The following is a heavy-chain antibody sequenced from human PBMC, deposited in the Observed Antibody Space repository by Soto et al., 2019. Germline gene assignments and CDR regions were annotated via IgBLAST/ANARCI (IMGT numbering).Heavy chain of an antibody. CDR1: GFTFSDAW. D-gene: IGHD6-13*01. CDR2: IKSKADGGTR. V-gene: IGHV3-15*01. Sequence: EVQLVESGGGLVKPGGSRRLSCAASGFTFSDAWMSWVRQAPGKGLEWVGRIKSKADGGTRDYAAPVQGRFTISRDDSKNTLYLQMNSLKTEDTAVYSCTTALPSSRWDLRVGGLGVWGQGTAVTVSS. CDR3: TTALPSSRWDLRVGGLGV. J-gene: IGHJ6*02.